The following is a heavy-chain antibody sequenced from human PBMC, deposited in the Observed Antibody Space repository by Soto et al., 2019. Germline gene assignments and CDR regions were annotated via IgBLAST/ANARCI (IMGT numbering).Heavy chain of an antibody. D-gene: IGHD4-4*01. CDR3: ARDRHSKGLDY. CDR1: RGTFSSYA. V-gene: IGHV1-69*06. J-gene: IGHJ4*02. Sequence: QVQLVQSGSEVKNLGSSVKVSCKASRGTFSSYALSWVRQAPGQGLEWMGGIIPVFGTADYAQKFQGRVTITADRSTSTAYLEVRSLRFEGTAIYYCARDRHSKGLDYWGQGTLVTVSS. CDR2: IIPVFGTA.